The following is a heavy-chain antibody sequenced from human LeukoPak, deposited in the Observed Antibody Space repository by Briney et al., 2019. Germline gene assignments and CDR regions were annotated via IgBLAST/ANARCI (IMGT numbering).Heavy chain of an antibody. J-gene: IGHJ4*02. Sequence: SETLSLTCAVYGGSFSGYYWSWIRQPPGKGLEWIGEINHSGSTNYNPSLKSRVTISVDTSKNQFSLKLSSVTAADTAVYYCARDRRIIVGATTGIDYWGQGTLVTVSS. CDR1: GGSFSGYY. D-gene: IGHD1-26*01. CDR2: INHSGST. V-gene: IGHV4-34*01. CDR3: ARDRRIIVGATTGIDY.